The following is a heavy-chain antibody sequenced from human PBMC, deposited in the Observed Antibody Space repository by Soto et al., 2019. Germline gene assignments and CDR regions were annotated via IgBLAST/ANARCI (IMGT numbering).Heavy chain of an antibody. CDR3: VRVGSRGWVDY. J-gene: IGHJ4*02. Sequence: QVQLQESGPGLVKPSGTLSLTCAVSGGSIISSNWWSWVRQPPGKGVEWIGEIYHSGSTNYNPSLMTRVTISVDKSQNQVPLKPGSVTAEGRGVCYCVRVGSRGWVDYWGQGTLVTVSS. CDR1: GGSIISSNW. D-gene: IGHD3-22*01. CDR2: IYHSGST. V-gene: IGHV4-4*02.